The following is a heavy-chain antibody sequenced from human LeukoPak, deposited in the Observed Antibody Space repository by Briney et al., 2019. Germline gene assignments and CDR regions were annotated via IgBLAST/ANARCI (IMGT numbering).Heavy chain of an antibody. CDR3: ARDRVPYYYDSSGYDY. D-gene: IGHD3-22*01. CDR1: GGTFSSYA. V-gene: IGHV1-69*05. J-gene: IGHJ4*02. CDR2: IIPIFGTA. Sequence: ASVKVSCKASGGTFSSYAISWVRQAPGQGLEWMGGIIPIFGTADYAQKLQGRVTMTTDTSTSTAYMELRSLRSDDTAVYYCARDRVPYYYDSSGYDYWGQGTLVTVSS.